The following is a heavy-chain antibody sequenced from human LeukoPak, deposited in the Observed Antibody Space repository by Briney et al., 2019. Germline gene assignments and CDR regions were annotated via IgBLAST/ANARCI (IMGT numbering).Heavy chain of an antibody. D-gene: IGHD5-12*01. CDR1: GYTFTDYS. CDR2: INPNRGDT. CDR3: ARGYRGFYDFFDY. J-gene: IGHJ4*02. Sequence: ASVKVSCKASGYTFTDYSMHWVRQAPGQGLEWVGWINPNRGDTDSAQKFQGRISMTRDTSINTAYMELNRLTSDDTAVYYCARGYRGFYDFFDYWGQGTLVTVSS. V-gene: IGHV1-2*02.